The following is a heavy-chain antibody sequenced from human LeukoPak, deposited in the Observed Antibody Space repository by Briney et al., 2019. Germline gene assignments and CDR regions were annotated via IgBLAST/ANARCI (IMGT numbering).Heavy chain of an antibody. J-gene: IGHJ4*02. CDR1: EFTLSSYS. CDR3: ARGRVNYGGDFDY. CDR2: ISSGSIYI. Sequence: GGSLRPSCAVSEFTLSSYSMNWVRQAPGKGLEWVSSISSGSIYIYYADSVKGRFTISRDNAKKSLFLQMNSLRAEDTAVYYCARGRVNYGGDFDYWGQGTLVSVAS. D-gene: IGHD4-23*01. V-gene: IGHV3-21*01.